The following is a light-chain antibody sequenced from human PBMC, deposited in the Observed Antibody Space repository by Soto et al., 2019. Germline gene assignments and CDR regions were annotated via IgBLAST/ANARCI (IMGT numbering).Light chain of an antibody. J-gene: IGLJ2*01. CDR3: CSLEGSNALVV. V-gene: IGLV2-23*01. CDR2: EAT. Sequence: QSALTQPASVSGSPGQSITVSCTGTKNNLGSYDLVSWYQKYPDKAPTLLIYEATKRPSGISDRFSGSKSGFTASLTISGLRAEDEADYYCCSLEGSNALVVSGGGTKLTVL. CDR1: KNNLGSYDL.